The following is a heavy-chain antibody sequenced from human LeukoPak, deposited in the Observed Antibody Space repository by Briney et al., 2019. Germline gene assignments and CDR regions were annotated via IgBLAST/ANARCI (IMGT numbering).Heavy chain of an antibody. J-gene: IGHJ3*02. CDR2: IIPIFGTA. V-gene: IGHV1-69*13. CDR1: GGTFSSYA. Sequence: SVKVSCKASGGTFSSYAISWVRQAPGQGLEWMEGIIPIFGTANYAQKFQGRVTITADGSTSTAYMELSSLRSEDTAVYYCASVWGPKSKYAFDIWGQGTMVTVSS. D-gene: IGHD7-27*01. CDR3: ASVWGPKSKYAFDI.